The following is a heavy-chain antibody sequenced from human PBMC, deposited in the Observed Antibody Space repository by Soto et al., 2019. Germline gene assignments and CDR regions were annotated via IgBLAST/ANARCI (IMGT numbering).Heavy chain of an antibody. CDR2: ISYDGSNK. V-gene: IGHV3-30*18. J-gene: IGHJ4*02. CDR1: GFTFSSYG. D-gene: IGHD3-16*02. CDR3: AKGARFRLGELSLTHYFDY. Sequence: PGGSLRLSCAASGFTFSSYGMHWVRQAPGKGLEWVAVISYDGSNKYYADSVKGRFTISRDNSKNTLYLQMNSLRAEDTAVYYCAKGARFRLGELSLTHYFDYWGQGTLVTVSS.